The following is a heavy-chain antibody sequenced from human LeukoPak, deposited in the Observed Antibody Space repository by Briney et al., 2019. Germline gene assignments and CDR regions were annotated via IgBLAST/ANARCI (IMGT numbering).Heavy chain of an antibody. J-gene: IGHJ5*02. CDR2: IFHSGNT. Sequence: SETLSLTCSVSSHSISSGYYWGWIRQPPGKGLQWIANIFHSGNTYSNPAFKGRVTISVDTSRNQFSLKLSSVTAADTAVYYCARGYYYGSGSYYNWFDPWGQGTLVTVSS. V-gene: IGHV4-38-2*02. CDR3: ARGYYYGSGSYYNWFDP. D-gene: IGHD3-10*01. CDR1: SHSISSGYY.